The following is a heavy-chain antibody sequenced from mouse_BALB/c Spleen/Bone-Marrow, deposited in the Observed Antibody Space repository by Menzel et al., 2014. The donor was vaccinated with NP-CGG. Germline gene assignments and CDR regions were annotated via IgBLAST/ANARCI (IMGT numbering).Heavy chain of an antibody. J-gene: IGHJ4*01. Sequence: EVMLVESGGGLVKPGGSLKLSCAASGFTFSSYAMSWVRQTPEKRLEWVASISSGGSTYYPDSVKGRFTISRDNARNILYLQMSSLRSEDTAMYYCARVEEGYYVRAMDYWGQGTSVTVSS. CDR3: ARVEEGYYVRAMDY. D-gene: IGHD2-3*01. CDR1: GFTFSSYA. V-gene: IGHV5-6-5*01. CDR2: ISSGGST.